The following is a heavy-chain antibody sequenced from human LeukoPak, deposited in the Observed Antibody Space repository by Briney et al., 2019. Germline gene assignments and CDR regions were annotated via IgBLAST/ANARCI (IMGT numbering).Heavy chain of an antibody. D-gene: IGHD6-13*01. V-gene: IGHV1-2*02. J-gene: IGHJ4*02. CDR1: GYTFTGYY. CDR3: AKDPRRYSRTGGYFDY. Sequence: ASVKVSCKASGYTFTGYYMHWVRQAPGQGLEWMGWMNPNSGGTNYAQKFQGRVTMTRDTSISTAYMELSRLRSDDTAVYYCAKDPRRYSRTGGYFDYWGQGTLVTVSS. CDR2: MNPNSGGT.